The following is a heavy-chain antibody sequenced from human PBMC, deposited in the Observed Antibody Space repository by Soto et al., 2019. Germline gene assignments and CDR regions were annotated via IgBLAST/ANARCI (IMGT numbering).Heavy chain of an antibody. Sequence: SVKVSCKASGYTFTSYGISWVRQAPGQGLEWMGWISSYNGNTNYAQKVQGRVTMTTDTSTSTTYMELRSLRSDDTAVYYCARGPRYCSTTSCFSGVNWFDPWGQGNLVTVSS. CDR3: ARGPRYCSTTSCFSGVNWFDP. V-gene: IGHV1-18*04. J-gene: IGHJ5*02. D-gene: IGHD2-2*01. CDR2: ISSYNGNT. CDR1: GYTFTSYG.